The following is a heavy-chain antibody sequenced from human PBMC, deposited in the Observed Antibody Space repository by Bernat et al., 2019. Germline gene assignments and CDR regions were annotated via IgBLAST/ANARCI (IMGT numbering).Heavy chain of an antibody. V-gene: IGHV3-74*02. Sequence: EVQLVESGGGLVQPGGSLRLSCAASGFTFSSNWMQWVRQAPGKGLVFVSTINNDGSPTTYADSVKGRFTISRDNTKNTLHLQMNSLRAEDTAVYYCTGLYCNSLTCYDNWGQRTLVTVSS. D-gene: IGHD2-2*01. J-gene: IGHJ4*03. CDR2: INNDGSPT. CDR1: GFTFSSNW. CDR3: TGLYCNSLTCYDN.